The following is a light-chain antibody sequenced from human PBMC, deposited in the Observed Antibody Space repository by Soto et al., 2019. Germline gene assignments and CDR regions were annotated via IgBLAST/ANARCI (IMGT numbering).Light chain of an antibody. J-gene: IGKJ1*01. CDR1: QSVRSTY. Sequence: EIVLTQSPGTLSLSPGERATLSCRASQSVRSTYLAWYQQKPGQAPRLLIYDASNRATGIPDRFSGSGSGTDFTLTISRLEPEDFAVYYCQQYGSSSWTFGQGTKVDIK. CDR3: QQYGSSSWT. CDR2: DAS. V-gene: IGKV3-20*01.